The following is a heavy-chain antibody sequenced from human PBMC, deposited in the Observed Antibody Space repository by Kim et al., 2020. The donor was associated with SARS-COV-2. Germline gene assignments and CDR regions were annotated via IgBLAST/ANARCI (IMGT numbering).Heavy chain of an antibody. V-gene: IGHV3-23*01. Sequence: GFPTFYADSVKGRFTISRDNSKNTLDLQMNSLRAEDTAVYYCARGLGSPDYWGRGTLVTVSS. D-gene: IGHD6-19*01. CDR3: ARGLGSPDY. CDR2: GFPT. J-gene: IGHJ4*02.